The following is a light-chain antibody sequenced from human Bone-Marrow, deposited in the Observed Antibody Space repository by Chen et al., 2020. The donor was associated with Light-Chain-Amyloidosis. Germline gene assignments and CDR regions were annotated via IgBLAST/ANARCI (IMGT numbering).Light chain of an antibody. CDR1: DLPTKY. CDR3: QSADSSGTYEVI. V-gene: IGLV3-25*03. CDR2: RDT. J-gene: IGLJ2*01. Sequence: SYELTQPPSVSVSQGQTARITCSGDDLPTKYAYWYQQKPGQAPVLVIHRDTERRSGISERFSGDSSGTAATLNSSGVQAEDEADYHCQSADSSGTYEVIFGGGTKLTVL.